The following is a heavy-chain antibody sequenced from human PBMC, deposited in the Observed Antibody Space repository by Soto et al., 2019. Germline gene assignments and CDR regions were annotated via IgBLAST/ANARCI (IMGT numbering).Heavy chain of an antibody. Sequence: AVKVSCKASGYTFTSYGISWVRQAPGQGLEWMGGTIPIFGTANYAQKFQGRVTITADESASTAYMELSSLRSEDTAVYYCASGYYDSSGYRSIDYWGQGTLVTVSA. CDR2: TIPIFGTA. J-gene: IGHJ4*02. D-gene: IGHD3-22*01. V-gene: IGHV1-69*13. CDR1: GYTFTSYG. CDR3: ASGYYDSSGYRSIDY.